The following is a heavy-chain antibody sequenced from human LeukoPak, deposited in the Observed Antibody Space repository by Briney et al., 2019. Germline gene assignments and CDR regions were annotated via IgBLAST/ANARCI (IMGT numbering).Heavy chain of an antibody. Sequence: PSETLSLTCTVSGGSVSSGSYYWSWIRQPAGKGLEWIGRIYTSGATNYNPSLKSRVTMSVDTSKNQFSLKLSSVTAADTAVYYCARDSGSSGTLIFDYWGQGTLVTVSS. J-gene: IGHJ4*02. CDR1: GGSVSSGSYY. D-gene: IGHD3-22*01. CDR2: IYTSGAT. CDR3: ARDSGSSGTLIFDY. V-gene: IGHV4-61*02.